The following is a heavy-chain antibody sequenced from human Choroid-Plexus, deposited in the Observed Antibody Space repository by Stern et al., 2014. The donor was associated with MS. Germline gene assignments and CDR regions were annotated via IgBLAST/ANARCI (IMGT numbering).Heavy chain of an antibody. CDR2: VSYDGSNK. CDR3: AKDRQYLTYFFDH. CDR1: GFTFGSCA. D-gene: IGHD2/OR15-2a*01. Sequence: VQLVESGGGVVQPGRPLRLSCVASGFTFGSCAMHWVRQAPGKGLERVAGVSYDGSNKYYADSVKGRLTISRDNSQNTLYMQMSSLRPEDTAVYYCAKDRQYLTYFFDHWGQGSLVTVSS. V-gene: IGHV3-30*18. J-gene: IGHJ5*02.